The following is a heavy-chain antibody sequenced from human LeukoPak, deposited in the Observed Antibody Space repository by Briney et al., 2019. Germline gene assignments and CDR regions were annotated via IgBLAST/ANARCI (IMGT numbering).Heavy chain of an antibody. J-gene: IGHJ4*02. CDR2: IIPIFGIA. CDR3: ARMTAEGYFDY. CDR1: GGTFSSYA. V-gene: IGHV1-69*04. Sequence: ASVKVSCKASGGTFSSYAISWVRQAPGQGLEWMGRIIPIFGIANYAQKFQGRVTITADKSTSTAYMELSSPRSEDTAVYYCARMTAEGYFDYWGQGTLVTVSS.